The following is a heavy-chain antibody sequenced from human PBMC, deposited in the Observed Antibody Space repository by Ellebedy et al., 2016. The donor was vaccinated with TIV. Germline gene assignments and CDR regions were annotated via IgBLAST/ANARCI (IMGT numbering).Heavy chain of an antibody. CDR3: ARDYWGSYEY. J-gene: IGHJ4*02. V-gene: IGHV1-2*02. CDR1: GYTFTDYR. CDR2: ISPNGGGT. D-gene: IGHD1-26*01. Sequence: AASVKVSCKASGYTFTDYRLDWARQAPGLGLEWMGWISPNGGGTHYAQKFQGRVSMTGDTSISTAYLELSRLTSDDTAVYYCARDYWGSYEYWGQGTLVTVSS.